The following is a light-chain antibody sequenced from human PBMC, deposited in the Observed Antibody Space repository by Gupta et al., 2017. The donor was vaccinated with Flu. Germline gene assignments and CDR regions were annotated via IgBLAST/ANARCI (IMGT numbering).Light chain of an antibody. J-gene: IGLJ2*01. CDR2: ANN. CDR3: DKWIDALSGPV. CDR1: SSSIGSAT. Sequence: VSLPCSGGSSSIGSATGDWYQQVPGMATKLLIFANNQRPAGVAGRFSGSKSGTSASLTISGLQPDDEADDYCDKWIDALSGPVFGGGTKLVVL. V-gene: IGLV1-44*01.